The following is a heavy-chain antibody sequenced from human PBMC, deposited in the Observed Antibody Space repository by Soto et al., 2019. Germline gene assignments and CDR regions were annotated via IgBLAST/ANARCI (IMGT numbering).Heavy chain of an antibody. CDR3: ARGYSYGYLDYYYYYMDV. D-gene: IGHD5-18*01. V-gene: IGHV3-64*01. CDR1: GFTFSSYA. J-gene: IGHJ6*03. Sequence: VGSLRLSCAASGFTFSSYAMHWVRQAPGKGLEYVSAISSNGGSTYYANSVKGRFTISRDNSKNTLYLQMGSLRAEDMAVYYCARGYSYGYLDYYYYYMDVWGKGTTVTVSS. CDR2: ISSNGGST.